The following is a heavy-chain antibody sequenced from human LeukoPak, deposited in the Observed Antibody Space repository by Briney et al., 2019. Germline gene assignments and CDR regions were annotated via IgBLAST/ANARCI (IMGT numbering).Heavy chain of an antibody. D-gene: IGHD2-15*01. CDR2: IWYDGSNK. J-gene: IGHJ3*02. Sequence: WVAVIWYDGSNKYYADSVKGRFTISRDNSKNTLYLQMNSLRAEDTAVYYCARDLIKGCPDIWGQGTMVTVSS. CDR3: ARDLIKGCPDI. V-gene: IGHV3-33*01.